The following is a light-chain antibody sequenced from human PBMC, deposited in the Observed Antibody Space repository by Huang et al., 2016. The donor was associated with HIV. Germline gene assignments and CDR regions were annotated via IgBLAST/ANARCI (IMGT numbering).Light chain of an antibody. CDR3: QQYNNWPPGT. CDR1: QSVSSY. Sequence: EIVLTQSPATLSLSPGERATLSCRASQSVSSYLAWYQQKPGQAPRLLIYDASNRATGIPARFSGSGSGTEFTLTINSLQSEDFAVYYCQQYNNWPPGTFGQGTKVEI. CDR2: DAS. J-gene: IGKJ1*01. V-gene: IGKV3-11*01.